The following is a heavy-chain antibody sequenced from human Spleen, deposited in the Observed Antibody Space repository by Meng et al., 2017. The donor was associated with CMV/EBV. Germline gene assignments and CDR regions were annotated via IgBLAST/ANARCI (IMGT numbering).Heavy chain of an antibody. V-gene: IGHV3-33*01. D-gene: IGHD5-24*01. Sequence: CAASGFTFSSYGMHWVRQAPGKGLEWVAVIWYDGSNKYYADSVKGRFTISRDNSKNTLYLQMNSLRAEDTAVYYYAREFSGDGLDFDYWGQGTLVTVSS. CDR3: AREFSGDGLDFDY. CDR1: GFTFSSYG. CDR2: IWYDGSNK. J-gene: IGHJ4*02.